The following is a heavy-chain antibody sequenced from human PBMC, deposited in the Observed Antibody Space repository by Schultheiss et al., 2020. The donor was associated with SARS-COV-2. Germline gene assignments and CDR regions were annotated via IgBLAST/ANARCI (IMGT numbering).Heavy chain of an antibody. V-gene: IGHV3-11*04. D-gene: IGHD6-6*01. CDR2: ISSSGSTI. CDR1: GFTFSDYY. CDR3: ARVVGYSSSSYTDAFDI. Sequence: GESLKISCAASGFTFSDYYMSWIRQAPGKGLEWVSYISSSGSTIYYADSVKGRFTISRDNAKNSLYLQMNSLRAEDTAVYYCARVVGYSSSSYTDAFDIWGQGTMVTVSS. J-gene: IGHJ3*02.